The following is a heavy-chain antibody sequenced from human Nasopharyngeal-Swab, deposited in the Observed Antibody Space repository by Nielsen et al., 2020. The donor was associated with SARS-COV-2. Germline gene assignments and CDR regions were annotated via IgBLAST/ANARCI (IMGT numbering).Heavy chain of an antibody. V-gene: IGHV1-18*01. D-gene: IGHD3-3*01. CDR1: GYTFTSYG. CDR2: ISAYNGNT. CDR3: ARDRSYYDFWSGYMDV. Sequence: ASVKVSCKASGYTFTSYGISWVRQAPGQGLEWMGWISAYNGNTNYAQKLQGRVTVTTDTSTSTAYMELRSLRSDDTAVYYCARDRSYYDFWSGYMDVWGQGTTVTVSS. J-gene: IGHJ6*02.